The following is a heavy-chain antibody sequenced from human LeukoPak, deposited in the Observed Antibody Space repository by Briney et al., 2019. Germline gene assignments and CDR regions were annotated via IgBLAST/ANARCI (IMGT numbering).Heavy chain of an antibody. CDR3: ARGPLQCSGGSCYRPHNWFDP. V-gene: IGHV4-34*01. D-gene: IGHD2-15*01. Sequence: SETLSLTCAVYGGSFSGYYWSWIRQPPGKGLEWIGEINHSGSTNYIPSLKSRVTISVDTSKNQFSLKLSSVTAADTAVYYCARGPLQCSGGSCYRPHNWFDPWGQGTLVTVSS. CDR1: GGSFSGYY. CDR2: INHSGST. J-gene: IGHJ5*02.